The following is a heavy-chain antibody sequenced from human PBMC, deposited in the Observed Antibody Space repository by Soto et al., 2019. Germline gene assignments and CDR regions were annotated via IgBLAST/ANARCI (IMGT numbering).Heavy chain of an antibody. CDR3: ASWLKTSGWYVLLEGSFDY. CDR2: IKQDGSAK. V-gene: IGHV3-7*01. D-gene: IGHD6-19*01. J-gene: IGHJ4*02. CDR1: GFTFSSYW. Sequence: EVQLVESGGGLVQPGGSLRLSCAASGFTFSSYWMTWVRQAPGKELEWVANIKQDGSAKYYVDSVKGRFTISRDNAKNSLYLQMNSLRAEDTAVYYCASWLKTSGWYVLLEGSFDYWGQGTLVTVSS.